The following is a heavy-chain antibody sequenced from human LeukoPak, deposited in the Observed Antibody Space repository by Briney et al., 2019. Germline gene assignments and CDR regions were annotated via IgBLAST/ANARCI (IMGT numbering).Heavy chain of an antibody. J-gene: IGHJ5*02. CDR2: IYYSGST. Sequence: PSQTLSLTCTVSGGSISSGDYYWSWIRQPPGKGLEWIGYIYYSGSTYYNPSLKSRVTISVDTSKNQFSLKLSSVTAADTAVYYCARDIVVVPADWFDPWGQGTLVTVSS. V-gene: IGHV4-30-4*08. CDR1: GGSISSGDYY. CDR3: ARDIVVVPADWFDP. D-gene: IGHD2-2*01.